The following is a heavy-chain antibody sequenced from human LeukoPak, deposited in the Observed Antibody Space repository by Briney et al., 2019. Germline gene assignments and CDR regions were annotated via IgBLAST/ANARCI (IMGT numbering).Heavy chain of an antibody. CDR3: ARVSSVGATRESDY. Sequence: GGSLRLSCAASGFTFSTYVMHWVRQAPGKGLEWVAVISYDGVNKYYADSVKGRFTISRDDSKNTVYLQMNSLRVEDTAVYYCARVSSVGATRESDYWGQGTLVTVSS. V-gene: IGHV3-30-3*01. J-gene: IGHJ4*02. CDR1: GFTFSTYV. CDR2: ISYDGVNK. D-gene: IGHD1-26*01.